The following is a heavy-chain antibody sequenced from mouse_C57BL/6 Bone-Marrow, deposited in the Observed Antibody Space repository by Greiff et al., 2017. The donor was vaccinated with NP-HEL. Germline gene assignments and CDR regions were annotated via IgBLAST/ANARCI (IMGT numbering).Heavy chain of an antibody. CDR1: GFTFSSYT. Sequence: DVKLVESGGGLVKPGGSLKLSCAASGFTFSSYTMSWVRQTPEKRLEWVATISGGGGNTYYPDSVKGRFTISRDNAKNTLYLQMSSLRSEDTALYYCARQHYYGSSDWYFDVWGTGTTVTVSS. CDR3: ARQHYYGSSDWYFDV. V-gene: IGHV5-9*01. J-gene: IGHJ1*03. D-gene: IGHD1-1*01. CDR2: ISGGGGNT.